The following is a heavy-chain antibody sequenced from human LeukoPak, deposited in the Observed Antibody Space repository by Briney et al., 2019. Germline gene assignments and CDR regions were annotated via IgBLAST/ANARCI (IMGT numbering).Heavy chain of an antibody. CDR2: IYYSGST. Sequence: PSETLSLTCTVSGGSISRGSYYWSWIRQPPEKGLEWIGYIYYSGSTNYNPSLKSRVTISVDTSKNQFSLKLSSVTAADTAVYYCARGTGNWFDPWGQGTLVTVSS. V-gene: IGHV4-61*01. J-gene: IGHJ5*02. CDR3: ARGTGNWFDP. CDR1: GGSISRGSYY. D-gene: IGHD2-8*02.